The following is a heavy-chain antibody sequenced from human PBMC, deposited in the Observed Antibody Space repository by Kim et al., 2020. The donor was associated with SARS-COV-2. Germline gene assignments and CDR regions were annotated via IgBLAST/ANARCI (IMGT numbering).Heavy chain of an antibody. J-gene: IGHJ4*02. V-gene: IGHV3-15*05. Sequence: YAGRVKGRFDISKENSKNNLYVQLNSLKTEDTAVYYLITDVHGRSTLFDFWGKGTQVTVSS. CDR3: ITDVHGRSTLFDF. D-gene: IGHD3-10*02.